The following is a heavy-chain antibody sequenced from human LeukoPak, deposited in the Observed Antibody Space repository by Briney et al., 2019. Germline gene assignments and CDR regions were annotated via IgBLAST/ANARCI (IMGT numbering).Heavy chain of an antibody. CDR1: GFTFSSYA. CDR2: ISGSGGST. Sequence: GGSLRLSCAASGFTFSSYAMSWVRQAPGKGLEWVSAISGSGGSTYYADSVKGRFTISRDNSKNTLYLQMNSLRAEDTAVYYCAKDLFGLRYFDWTDNDAFDIWGQGTVVTVSS. V-gene: IGHV3-23*01. J-gene: IGHJ3*02. D-gene: IGHD3-9*01. CDR3: AKDLFGLRYFDWTDNDAFDI.